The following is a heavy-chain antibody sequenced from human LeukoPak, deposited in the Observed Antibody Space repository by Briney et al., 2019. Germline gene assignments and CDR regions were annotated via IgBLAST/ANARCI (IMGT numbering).Heavy chain of an antibody. V-gene: IGHV4-30-4*01. CDR2: IYYSGST. CDR1: GGSISSGDYY. J-gene: IGHJ3*02. D-gene: IGHD3-22*01. Sequence: PSETLSLTCTVSGGSISSGDYYWSWIRQSPGKGLEWIGYIYYSGSTYYNPSLKSRVTISVDTSKNQFSLKLSSVTAADTAVYYCAREEFYDSSGYYIPDAFDIWGRGTTVTVSS. CDR3: AREEFYDSSGYYIPDAFDI.